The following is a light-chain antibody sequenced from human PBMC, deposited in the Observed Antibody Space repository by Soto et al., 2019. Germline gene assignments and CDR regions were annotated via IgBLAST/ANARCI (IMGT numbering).Light chain of an antibody. CDR1: QSVSSY. V-gene: IGKV3-11*01. Sequence: EIVLTQSPATLSLSPGERATLSCRASQSVSSYLAWYQQKPGQAPRLLIYDASNRAAGIPARFSGTGSETDFTLTISSLEPEDFAVYYCQQRSNWPITCGKGTRLEIK. CDR2: DAS. CDR3: QQRSNWPIT. J-gene: IGKJ5*01.